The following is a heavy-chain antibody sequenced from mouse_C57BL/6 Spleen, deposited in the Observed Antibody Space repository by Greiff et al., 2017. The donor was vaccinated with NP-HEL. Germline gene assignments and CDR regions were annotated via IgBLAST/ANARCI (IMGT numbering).Heavy chain of an antibody. CDR3: ARRGITTVAPFGY. V-gene: IGHV1-7*01. D-gene: IGHD1-1*01. CDR2: INPTSGYT. CDR1: GYTFTSYW. Sequence: QVQLQQSGAELAKPGASVKLSCKASGYTFTSYWMHWVKQRPGQGLEWIGYINPTSGYTKYNQKFKDKATLTADKSSSTAYMKLSSLTYKDSAVYDCARRGITTVAPFGYWGQGTTLTVSS. J-gene: IGHJ2*01.